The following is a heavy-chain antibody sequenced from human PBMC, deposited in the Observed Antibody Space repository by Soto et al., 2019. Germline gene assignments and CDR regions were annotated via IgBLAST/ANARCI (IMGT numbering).Heavy chain of an antibody. Sequence: GGSLRLSCAASGFTFSSYAMSWVRQAPGKGLEWVSAISGSGGSTYYVDSVKGRFTISRDNSKNTLYLQMNSLRAEETAVYYCAKSPEITMVRGVIPPDYYYYMDVWGKGTTVTVSS. J-gene: IGHJ6*03. D-gene: IGHD3-10*01. CDR1: GFTFSSYA. CDR2: ISGSGGST. V-gene: IGHV3-23*01. CDR3: AKSPEITMVRGVIPPDYYYYMDV.